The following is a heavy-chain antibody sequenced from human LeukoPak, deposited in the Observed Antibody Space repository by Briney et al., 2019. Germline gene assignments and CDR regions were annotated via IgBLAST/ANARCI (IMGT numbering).Heavy chain of an antibody. CDR2: FCASGGKT. J-gene: IGHJ4*02. Sequence: GGSLRLSCAAPRFTLRRYTITCARQAPGKGRVCGSGFCASGGKTHYADSVKVRFNISRDNSNYTVYLQMNSLRGEDTAVYYCAKADLYDSSGYYLAIAGDFDYWGQGTLVTVSS. V-gene: IGHV3-23*01. CDR1: RFTLRRYT. D-gene: IGHD3-22*01. CDR3: AKADLYDSSGYYLAIAGDFDY.